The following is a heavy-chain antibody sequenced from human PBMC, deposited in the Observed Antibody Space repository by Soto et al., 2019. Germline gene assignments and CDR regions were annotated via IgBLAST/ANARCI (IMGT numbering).Heavy chain of an antibody. Sequence: SETLSLTCTVSGGSISSGGYYWSWIRQHPGKGLEWIGYIYYSGSTYYNPSLKSRVTISVDTSKNQFSLKLSSVTAADTAVYYCARAGWDRATRQIDYWGQATLVTVSS. J-gene: IGHJ4*02. CDR1: GGSISSGGYY. V-gene: IGHV4-31*03. CDR2: IYYSGST. D-gene: IGHD1-26*01. CDR3: ARAGWDRATRQIDY.